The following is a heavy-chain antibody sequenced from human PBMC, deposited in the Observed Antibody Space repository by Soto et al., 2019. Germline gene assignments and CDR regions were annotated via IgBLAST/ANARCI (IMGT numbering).Heavy chain of an antibody. D-gene: IGHD2-15*01. CDR2: ISGSGGST. J-gene: IGHJ6*02. CDR1: GFTFSSYA. CDR3: ATSVVVGPYYYYGMDV. V-gene: IGHV3-23*01. Sequence: GGSLRLSCAASGFTFSSYAMSWVRQAPGKGLEWVSAISGSGGSTYYADSVKGRFTISRDNSKNTLYLQMNSLRAEDTAVYYCATSVVVGPYYYYGMDVWGQGTTVTVSS.